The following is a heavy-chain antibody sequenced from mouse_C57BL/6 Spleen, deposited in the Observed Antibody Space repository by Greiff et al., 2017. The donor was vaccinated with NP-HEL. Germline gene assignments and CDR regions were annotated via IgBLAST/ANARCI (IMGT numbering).Heavy chain of an antibody. CDR3: ARWQDYYAMDY. J-gene: IGHJ4*01. Sequence: QVQLQQPGAELVRPGSSVKLSCKASGYTFTSYWMHWVKQRPIQGLEWIGNIDPSDSDTHYNQKFKDKATLTVDKSSSTAYMQLSSLTSEDSAVYYCARWQDYYAMDYWAQGTSVTVSS. V-gene: IGHV1-52*01. D-gene: IGHD6-1*01. CDR1: GYTFTSYW. CDR2: IDPSDSDT.